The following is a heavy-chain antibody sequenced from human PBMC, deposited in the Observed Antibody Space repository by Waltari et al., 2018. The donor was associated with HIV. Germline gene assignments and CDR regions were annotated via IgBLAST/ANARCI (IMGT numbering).Heavy chain of an antibody. Sequence: QVKLVQSGAEVKKPGSSVKVSCKASGGTFSTYSITWVRQAPGQGLEWMGRIIPILGIANYAQKFQGRVTVTADKSTSTASMELSSLRSEDTAVYYCARAYGATEGNYYYGLDVWGQGTTVTISS. CDR1: GGTFSTYS. CDR3: ARAYGATEGNYYYGLDV. J-gene: IGHJ6*02. V-gene: IGHV1-69*02. CDR2: IIPILGIA. D-gene: IGHD1-26*01.